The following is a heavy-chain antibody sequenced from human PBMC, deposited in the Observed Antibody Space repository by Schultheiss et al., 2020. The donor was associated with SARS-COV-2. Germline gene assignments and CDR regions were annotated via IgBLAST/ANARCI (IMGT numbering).Heavy chain of an antibody. V-gene: IGHV4-34*01. J-gene: IGHJ3*02. CDR2: INHSGST. Sequence: SETLSLTCTVSGGSISSYYWSWIRQPPGKGLEWIGEINHSGSTNYNPSLKSRVTISVDTSKNQFSLKLSSVTAADTAVYYCARTYYYDSSGYPDAFDIWGQGTMVTVSS. D-gene: IGHD3-22*01. CDR1: GGSISSYY. CDR3: ARTYYYDSSGYPDAFDI.